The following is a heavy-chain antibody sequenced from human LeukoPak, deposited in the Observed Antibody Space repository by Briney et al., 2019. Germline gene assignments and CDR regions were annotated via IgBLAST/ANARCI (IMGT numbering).Heavy chain of an antibody. CDR3: ARDQYCSSTSCYNGYYYYYMDV. V-gene: IGHV3-21*01. CDR1: GFTFSSYS. J-gene: IGHJ6*03. Sequence: GGSLTLSCTASGFTFSSYSMNWVRQAPGKGLEWVSSISCSSRYIYYADSVKGRFTISRDNDKNSLYLQMNSLRAEDTAVYYCARDQYCSSTSCYNGYYYYYMDVRGKRTTVTVSS. D-gene: IGHD2-2*02. CDR2: ISCSSRYI.